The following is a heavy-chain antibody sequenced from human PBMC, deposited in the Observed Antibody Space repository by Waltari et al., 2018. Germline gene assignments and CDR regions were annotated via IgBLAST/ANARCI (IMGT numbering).Heavy chain of an antibody. V-gene: IGHV4-30-4*08. CDR1: GVSIRSGDAH. CDR2: VYDSGST. CDR3: ARADYYYDKNWFDP. D-gene: IGHD3-22*01. Sequence: QVQLQESGPGLAKPSQTLSLTCTVSGVSIRSGDAHWNWIRQPPGKGLEWSGYVYDSGSTYYNPSLKSRLTISVDTSKNQFYLHLNSVTAADTAVYYCARADYYYDKNWFDPWGQGTPVTVSS. J-gene: IGHJ5*02.